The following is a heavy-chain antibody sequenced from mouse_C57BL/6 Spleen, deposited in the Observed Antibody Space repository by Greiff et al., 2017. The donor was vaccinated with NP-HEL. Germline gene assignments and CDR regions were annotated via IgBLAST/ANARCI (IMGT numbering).Heavy chain of an antibody. V-gene: IGHV3-1*01. CDR1: GYSITSGYD. D-gene: IGHD2-5*01. CDR2: ISYSGST. CDR3: ARGGYSNLAWFAY. Sequence: VQLKESGPGMVKPSQSLSLTCTVTGYSITSGYDWHWIRHFPGNKLEWMGYISYSGSTNYNPSLKSRISITHDTSKNHFFLKLNSVTTEDTATYYCARGGYSNLAWFAYWGQGTLVTVSA. J-gene: IGHJ3*01.